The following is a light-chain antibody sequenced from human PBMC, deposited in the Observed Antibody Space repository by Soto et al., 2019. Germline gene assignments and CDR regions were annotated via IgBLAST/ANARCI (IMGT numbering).Light chain of an antibody. Sequence: VLTLYPDSLPVSLRERTTIHCESSRSLLYTSNNKNYLAWYQQKSGQPPKLLLYWASTRQSGVPDRFSGSGAGTDFTLKISRVEAEDVGTYYCMQSTQFPLTCGG. CDR1: RSLLYTSNNKNY. J-gene: IGKJ4*01. CDR3: MQSTQFPLT. CDR2: WAS. V-gene: IGKV4-1*01.